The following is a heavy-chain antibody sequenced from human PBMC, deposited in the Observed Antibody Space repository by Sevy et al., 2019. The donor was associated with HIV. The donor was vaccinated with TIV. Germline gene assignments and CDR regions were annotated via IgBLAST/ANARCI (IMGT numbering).Heavy chain of an antibody. CDR3: MKTPLGRVSGTGY. J-gene: IGHJ4*02. CDR2: IRFDGSAK. V-gene: IGHV3-30*02. D-gene: IGHD3-9*01. Sequence: GGSLRLSCAASGFTFSRSGMHWVRQTPGKGLEWLTFIRFDGSAKYYADSVKGRFTISRDNSKNTLYFQMNSLRPEDTAVYYCMKTPLGRVSGTGYWGPGTLVTVSS. CDR1: GFTFSRSG.